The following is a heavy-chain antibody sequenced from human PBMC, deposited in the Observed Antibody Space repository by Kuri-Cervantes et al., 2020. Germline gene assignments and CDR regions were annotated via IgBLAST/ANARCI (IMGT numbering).Heavy chain of an antibody. D-gene: IGHD6-13*01. CDR1: GFTFSSYG. CDR2: ISYDGSNK. J-gene: IGHJ6*02. CDR3: ARQNGSSWAYYYYYYGMDV. V-gene: IGHV3-30*03. Sequence: GGSLRLSCAASGFTFSSYGMHWVRQAPGKGLEWVAVISYDGSNKYYADSVKGRFTISRDNSKNTLYLQMNSLRAEDTAVYYCARQNGSSWAYYYYYYGMDVWGQGTTVTVSS.